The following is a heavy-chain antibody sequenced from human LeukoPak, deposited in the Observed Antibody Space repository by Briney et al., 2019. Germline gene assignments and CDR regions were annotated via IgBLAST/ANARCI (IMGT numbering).Heavy chain of an antibody. D-gene: IGHD3-22*01. V-gene: IGHV3-30*03. J-gene: IGHJ4*02. CDR3: ARGEYYSDTSSYFDY. CDR2: ISYDGSNK. Sequence: PGGSERLFCAASGFTFSSYGMNWVRQAPGKGLEWVAVISYDGSNKYYADSVKGRFTISRDNSKDTLFVQMSSLRAEDTAVYYCARGEYYSDTSSYFDYWGQGPLVTVSS. CDR1: GFTFSSYG.